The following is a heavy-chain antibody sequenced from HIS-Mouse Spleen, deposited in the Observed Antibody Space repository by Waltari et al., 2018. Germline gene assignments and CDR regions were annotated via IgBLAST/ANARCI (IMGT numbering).Heavy chain of an antibody. CDR1: GGSISSSSYY. Sequence: QLQLQESGPGLVKPSETLSLTCTVSGGSISSSSYYWGWIRQPPGKGREWLGSIYYSGGTYSNQSLKSRVTISVDPSKSQFSLKLSSVTAADTAVYYCAREYSSSSVYYYYYGMDVWGQGTTVTVSS. CDR3: AREYSSSSVYYYYYGMDV. CDR2: IYYSGGT. D-gene: IGHD6-6*01. J-gene: IGHJ6*02. V-gene: IGHV4-39*07.